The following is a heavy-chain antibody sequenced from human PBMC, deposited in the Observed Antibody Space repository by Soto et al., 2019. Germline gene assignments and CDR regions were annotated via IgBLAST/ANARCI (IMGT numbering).Heavy chain of an antibody. D-gene: IGHD3-10*01. Sequence: PSETRSLAWAVSGCSIGRVGYSWGWIRQPPGKGLEWIGYIYHSGSTYYNPSLKSRVTISVDRSKNKFSLKLSSVTAADTAVYYCASAREATGYYYGSGSYGSRFDPWGQGTLVTVSS. V-gene: IGHV4-30-2*01. CDR1: GCSIGRVGYS. CDR3: ASAREATGYYYGSGSYGSRFDP. J-gene: IGHJ5*02. CDR2: IYHSGST.